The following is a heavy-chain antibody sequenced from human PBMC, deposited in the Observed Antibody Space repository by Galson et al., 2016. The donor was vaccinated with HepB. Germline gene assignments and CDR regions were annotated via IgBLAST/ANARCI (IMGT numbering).Heavy chain of an antibody. D-gene: IGHD3-16*02. J-gene: IGHJ4*02. Sequence: ETLSLTCAVSGYSISSGYYWGWIRQPPGKGLEWIGSIYRSGSTYYNPSLKSRVTISVDTSKNQFSLKLSSVTAADTAVYYCARVSNDYVWGSYRPYFDYWGQGTLVTVSS. CDR3: ARVSNDYVWGSYRPYFDY. CDR2: IYRSGST. CDR1: GYSISSGYY. V-gene: IGHV4-38-2*01.